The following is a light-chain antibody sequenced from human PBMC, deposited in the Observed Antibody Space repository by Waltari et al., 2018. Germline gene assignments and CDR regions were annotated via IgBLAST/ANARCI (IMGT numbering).Light chain of an antibody. J-gene: IGKJ1*01. CDR3: QQTYNSPWT. V-gene: IGKV1-39*01. Sequence: DIQITQSPSSLSASVGDRVTISCRASQGVSVSFPWSQQHPGQAPPLLLYTVSHLHSGVPSRFSGSGSGTDFTLTISSLQPEDFATYYWQQTYNSPWTFGQGTKVESK. CDR2: TVS. CDR1: QGVSVS.